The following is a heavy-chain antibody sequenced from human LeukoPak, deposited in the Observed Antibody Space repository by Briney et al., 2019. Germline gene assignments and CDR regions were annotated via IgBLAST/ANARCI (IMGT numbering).Heavy chain of an antibody. CDR2: ISSSSSTI. Sequence: GGSLGLSCAASGFTFSSYSMNWVRQAPGKGLEWVSYISSSSSTIYYADSVKGRFTISRDNAKNSLYLQMNSLRAEDTAVYYCARPPALWFGEFDAFDIWGQGTMVTVSS. J-gene: IGHJ3*02. D-gene: IGHD3-10*01. CDR3: ARPPALWFGEFDAFDI. CDR1: GFTFSSYS. V-gene: IGHV3-48*01.